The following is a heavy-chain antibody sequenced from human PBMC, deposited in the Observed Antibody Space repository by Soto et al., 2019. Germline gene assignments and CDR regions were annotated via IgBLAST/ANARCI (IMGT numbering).Heavy chain of an antibody. D-gene: IGHD3-10*01. CDR1: GFTFSSYA. CDR2: ISYDGSNK. Sequence: QVQLVESGGGVVQPGRSLRLSCAASGFTFSSYAMHWVRQAPGKGLEWVAVISYDGSNKYYADSVKGRFTISRDNSKNTLYLQMKSLRAEDTAVYYCARGSRGSDYYYYYGMDVWGQGTTVTVSS. J-gene: IGHJ6*02. CDR3: ARGSRGSDYYYYYGMDV. V-gene: IGHV3-30-3*01.